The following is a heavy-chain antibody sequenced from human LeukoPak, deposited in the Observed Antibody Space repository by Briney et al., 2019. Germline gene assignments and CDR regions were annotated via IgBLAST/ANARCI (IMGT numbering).Heavy chain of an antibody. J-gene: IGHJ4*02. CDR2: IYYSGST. Sequence: SETLSLTCTVSGGSISSYYWSWIRQPPGKGLEWIGYIYYSGSTNYNPSLKSRVTISVDTSKNQFSLKLSSVTAADTAVYYCARILRGALTYYYGSGDFDYWGQGTLVTVSS. CDR3: ARILRGALTYYYGSGDFDY. CDR1: GGSISSYY. D-gene: IGHD3-10*01. V-gene: IGHV4-59*08.